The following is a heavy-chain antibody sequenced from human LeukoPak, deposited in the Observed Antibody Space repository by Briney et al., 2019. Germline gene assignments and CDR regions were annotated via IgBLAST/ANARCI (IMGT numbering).Heavy chain of an antibody. D-gene: IGHD3-22*01. J-gene: IGHJ4*02. CDR2: IYYSGST. CDR3: ARLELASGYYYY. CDR1: GGSIGSYY. V-gene: IGHV4-59*01. Sequence: SETLSLTCTVSGGSIGSYYWSWIRQPPGKGLEWIGYIYYSGSTNYNPSLKSRVTISVDTSKNQFSLKLSSVTAADTAVYYCARLELASGYYYYWGQGTLVTVSS.